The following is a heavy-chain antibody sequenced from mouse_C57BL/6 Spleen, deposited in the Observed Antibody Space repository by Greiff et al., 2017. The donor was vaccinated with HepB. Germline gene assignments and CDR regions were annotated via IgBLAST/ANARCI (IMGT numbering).Heavy chain of an antibody. CDR3: SYGNYDYFDY. J-gene: IGHJ2*01. V-gene: IGHV1-82*01. CDR2: IYPGDGDT. Sequence: VQLQQSGPELVKPGASVKISCKASGYAFSSSWMNWVKQRPGKGLEWIGRIYPGDGDTNYNGKFKGKATLTADKSSSTAYMQLSSLTSEDSSFYFCSYGNYDYFDYWGQGTTLTVSS. CDR1: GYAFSSSW. D-gene: IGHD2-1*01.